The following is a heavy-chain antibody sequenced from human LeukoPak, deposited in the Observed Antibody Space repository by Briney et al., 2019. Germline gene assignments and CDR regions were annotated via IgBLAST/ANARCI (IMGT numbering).Heavy chain of an antibody. CDR3: ARGRAYYYYGMDV. Sequence: PSETLSLTCAVYGGSFSVYYWSWIRQPPGKGLEWIGEINHSGSTNYNPSLKSRVTISVDTSKNQFSLKLSSVTAADTAVYYCARGRAYYYYGMDVWSQGTTVTVSS. CDR2: INHSGST. J-gene: IGHJ6*02. CDR1: GGSFSVYY. V-gene: IGHV4-34*01.